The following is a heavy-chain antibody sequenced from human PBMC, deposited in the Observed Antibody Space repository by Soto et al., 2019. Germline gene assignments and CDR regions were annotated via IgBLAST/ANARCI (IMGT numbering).Heavy chain of an antibody. D-gene: IGHD5-18*01. CDR1: GGTFSSYA. CDR2: IIPIFGTA. V-gene: IGHV1-69*13. CDR3: ATGGGYSYATPKLMNYYYGMDV. Sequence: SVKVSCKASGGTFSSYAISWVRQAPGQGLEWMGGIIPIFGTANYAQKFQGRVTITADESTSTAYMELSSLRSEDTAVYYCATGGGYSYATPKLMNYYYGMDVWGQGTTVTVSS. J-gene: IGHJ6*02.